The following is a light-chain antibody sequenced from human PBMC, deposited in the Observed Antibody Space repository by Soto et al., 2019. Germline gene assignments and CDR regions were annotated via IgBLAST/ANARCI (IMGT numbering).Light chain of an antibody. CDR2: DTS. CDR3: QQYSNWPPIT. Sequence: EIPMTQSPSTLSVSPGERATLSCRASQSVSSKLAWYQQKPGQAPRLLIYDTSTRATGIPARFSGSGSGTEFTLTISSLQSEDFAVYYCQQYSNWPPITFGQGTRLEIK. CDR1: QSVSSK. V-gene: IGKV3-15*01. J-gene: IGKJ5*01.